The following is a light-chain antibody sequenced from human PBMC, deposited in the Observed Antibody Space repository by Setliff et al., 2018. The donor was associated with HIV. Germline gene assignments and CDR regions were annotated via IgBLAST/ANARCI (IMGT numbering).Light chain of an antibody. V-gene: IGLV2-14*01. CDR3: TSYTSSNTYV. J-gene: IGLJ1*01. CDR1: TSDVGAYDY. CDR2: EVT. Sequence: QSVLTQPASVSRSPGQSVTIACTGSTSDVGAYDYVSWYQQYPGKAPKLLIYEVTNRPSGISNRFSASKSGNTAFLTISGVRPEDEADYFCTSYTSSNTYVFGSGTKGTVL.